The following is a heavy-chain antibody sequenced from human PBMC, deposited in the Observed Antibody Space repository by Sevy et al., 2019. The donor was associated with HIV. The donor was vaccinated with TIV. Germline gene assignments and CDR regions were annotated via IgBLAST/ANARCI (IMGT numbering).Heavy chain of an antibody. D-gene: IGHD2-15*01. J-gene: IGHJ1*01. CDR2: IYYSGNT. V-gene: IGHV4-39*01. CDR1: GGSISSSSYY. Sequence: SETLSLTCIVSGGSISSSSYYWGWIRQPPGKGLEWIGSIYYSGNTYYNPSLKSRVTISVDMSKKQFSLKLSSVTAADTAVYYCATRLGYCSGSSCYPPEYFHHWGQGTLVTVSS. CDR3: ATRLGYCSGSSCYPPEYFHH.